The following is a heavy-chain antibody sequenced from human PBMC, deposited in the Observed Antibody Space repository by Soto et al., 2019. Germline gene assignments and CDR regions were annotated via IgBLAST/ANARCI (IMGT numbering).Heavy chain of an antibody. J-gene: IGHJ4*02. CDR1: GYSISSGYY. V-gene: IGHV4-38-2*01. CDR2: IYHSGST. D-gene: IGHD1-26*01. CDR3: ARGATIYYFDY. Sequence: KPSETLSLTCAVSGYSISSGYYWGWIRQPPGKGLEWIGSIYHSGSTYYNPSLKSRVTISVDTSKNQFSLKLSSVTAADTAVYYCARGATIYYFDYWGQGTLVTVSS.